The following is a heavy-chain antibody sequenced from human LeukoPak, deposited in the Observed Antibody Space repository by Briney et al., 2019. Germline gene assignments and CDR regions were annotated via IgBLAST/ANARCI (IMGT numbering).Heavy chain of an antibody. V-gene: IGHV1-2*02. CDR3: ARDPPPYSGRYYAFDI. J-gene: IGHJ3*02. CDR2: INPNSGGT. Sequence: GASVKVSCKASGYTFTGYYMHWVRQAPGQGLEWMGWINPNSGGTNYAQKFQGRVTMTRDTSISTAYMELSRLRSDDTAVYYCARDPPPYSGRYYAFDIWGQGTMVTVSS. D-gene: IGHD1-26*01. CDR1: GYTFTGYY.